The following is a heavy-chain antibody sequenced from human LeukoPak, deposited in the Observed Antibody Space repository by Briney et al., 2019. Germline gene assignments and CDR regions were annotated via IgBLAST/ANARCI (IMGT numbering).Heavy chain of an antibody. CDR1: GGTFSSYA. D-gene: IGHD4-23*01. Sequence: GASVKVSCKASGGTFSSYAISWVRQAPGQGLEWMGGIIPIFGTANYAQKFQGRVTITADESTSTAYMELSSLRSEDTAVYYCARDGQGGSESHGGWFDPWGQGTLVTVSS. V-gene: IGHV1-69*13. CDR2: IIPIFGTA. CDR3: ARDGQGGSESHGGWFDP. J-gene: IGHJ5*02.